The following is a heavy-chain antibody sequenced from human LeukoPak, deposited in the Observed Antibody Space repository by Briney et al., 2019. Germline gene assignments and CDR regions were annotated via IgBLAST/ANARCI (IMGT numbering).Heavy chain of an antibody. CDR2: ISSSSSYI. Sequence: GGSLRLSCAASGFTFSSYSMNWVRQAPGKGLEEVSSISSSSSYIYYADSVKGRFTISRDNAKNSLYLQVNSLRAEDTAAYYCARQKRGYYFDYWGQGTLVTVSS. V-gene: IGHV3-21*01. CDR3: ARQKRGYYFDY. CDR1: GFTFSSYS. J-gene: IGHJ4*02.